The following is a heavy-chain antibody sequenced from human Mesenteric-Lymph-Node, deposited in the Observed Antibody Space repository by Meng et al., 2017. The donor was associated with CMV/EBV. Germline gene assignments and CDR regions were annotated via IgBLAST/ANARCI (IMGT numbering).Heavy chain of an antibody. CDR2: ISHSGTT. CDR3: ARSSGYWSLDY. Sequence: SETLSLTCTVSGGSISSGDYYWSWIRQPPGKGLEWIGEISHSGTTKYTPSLKSRVTISMDRTNNHFSLRVTSVTAADTGVYFCARSSGYWSLDYWGQGTLVTVSS. V-gene: IGHV4-30-2*01. D-gene: IGHD2-8*02. J-gene: IGHJ4*02. CDR1: GGSISSGDYY.